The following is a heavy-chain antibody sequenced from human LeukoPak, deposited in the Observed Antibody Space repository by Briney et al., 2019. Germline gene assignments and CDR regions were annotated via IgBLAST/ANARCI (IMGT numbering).Heavy chain of an antibody. Sequence: PGGSLRLSCAASGFTFSSYAMHWVRQAPGKGLEWVAVISYDGSNKYYADSVNGRFTISRDNSKNTLYLQMNSLRAEDTAVYYCARVHGHYFDYWGQGTLVTVSS. CDR1: GFTFSSYA. J-gene: IGHJ4*02. CDR2: ISYDGSNK. V-gene: IGHV3-30-3*01. CDR3: ARVHGHYFDY.